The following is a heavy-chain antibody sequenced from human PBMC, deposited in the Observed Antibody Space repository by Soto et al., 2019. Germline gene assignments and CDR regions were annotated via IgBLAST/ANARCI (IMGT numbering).Heavy chain of an antibody. J-gene: IGHJ4*02. CDR3: ARSAAGLDY. CDR2: ISYDGSNK. V-gene: IGHV3-30-3*01. D-gene: IGHD6-13*01. CDR1: GFTFSSHA. Sequence: QVQLVESGGGVVQPGRSLRLSCAASGFTFSSHAMHWVRQAPGKGLEWVAVISYDGSNKYYADSVKGRFTISRDNSKNTLYLQMNSLRAEDTAVYYCARSAAGLDYWGQGTLVTVSS.